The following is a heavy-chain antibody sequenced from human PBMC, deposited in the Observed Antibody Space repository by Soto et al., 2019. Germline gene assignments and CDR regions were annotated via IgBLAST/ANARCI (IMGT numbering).Heavy chain of an antibody. CDR1: GYTFTGYA. D-gene: IGHD3-10*01. Sequence: ASVKVSCKASGYTFTGYAMHWVRQAPGQRLEWMGWINAGNGNTKYSQKSQGRVTITRDTSASTAYMELSSLRSEDTAVYYCARALWFGESRLSPYYYYYGMDVWGQGTTVTVSS. CDR2: INAGNGNT. CDR3: ARALWFGESRLSPYYYYYGMDV. V-gene: IGHV1-3*01. J-gene: IGHJ6*02.